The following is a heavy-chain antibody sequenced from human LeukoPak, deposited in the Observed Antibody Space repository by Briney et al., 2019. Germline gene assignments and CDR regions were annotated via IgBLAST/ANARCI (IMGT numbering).Heavy chain of an antibody. V-gene: IGHV1-2*02. D-gene: IGHD1-7*01. CDR1: GYTFNRYY. Sequence: GASVKVSCKASGYTFNRYYMHWVRQAPGHGLERMGWLNPNSGVTKYAQKFRGRVTMTRDTSISTAYMELSSLRSNDTAVYYCAREDNWNYDYWGQGTLVTVSS. CDR3: AREDNWNYDY. J-gene: IGHJ4*02. CDR2: LNPNSGVT.